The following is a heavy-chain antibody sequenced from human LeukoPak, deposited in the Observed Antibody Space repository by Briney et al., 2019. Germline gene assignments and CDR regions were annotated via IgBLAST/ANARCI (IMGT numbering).Heavy chain of an antibody. CDR1: GGSISSGSYY. V-gene: IGHV4-61*02. Sequence: SQTLSLACTVSGGSISSGSYYWSWIRQPAGKGLEWIGRIYTSGSTNYNPSLKSRVTISVDTSKNQFSLKLSSVTAADTAVYYCARVDIVATIEAFDIWGQGTMVTVSS. CDR2: IYTSGST. D-gene: IGHD5-12*01. J-gene: IGHJ3*02. CDR3: ARVDIVATIEAFDI.